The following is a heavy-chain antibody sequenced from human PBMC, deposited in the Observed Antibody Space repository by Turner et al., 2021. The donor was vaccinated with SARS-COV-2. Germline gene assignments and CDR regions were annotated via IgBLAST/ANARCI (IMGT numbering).Heavy chain of an antibody. CDR1: GFPFSRYG. D-gene: IGHD4-17*01. CDR2: IRYDGSNK. CDR3: ARDDLDPDYGFHFDY. J-gene: IGHJ4*02. Sequence: VQLVESGGGVVQPGRSLRLSCAASGFPFSRYGMHWVRPAPGKGLEWVAVIRYDGSNKFYADSRRGRFTNARDNSKNTRYMQMNSLRAEDTAVYYCARDDLDPDYGFHFDYWGQGTLVTVSS. V-gene: IGHV3-33*01.